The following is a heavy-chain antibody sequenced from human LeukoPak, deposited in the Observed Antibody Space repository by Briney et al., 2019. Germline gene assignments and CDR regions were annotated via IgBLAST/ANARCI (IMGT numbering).Heavy chain of an antibody. D-gene: IGHD6-19*01. Sequence: GGSLRLSCAGSGFTFSSYSMNWVRQAPGRGLEWVSSITSSSSYIYYADSVKGRFTISRDNAKKSVYLQMNSLRAEDTAVYYCARGSTYSSGWYTGFDYWGQGTLVTVSS. CDR1: GFTFSSYS. V-gene: IGHV3-21*01. J-gene: IGHJ4*02. CDR3: ARGSTYSSGWYTGFDY. CDR2: ITSSSSYI.